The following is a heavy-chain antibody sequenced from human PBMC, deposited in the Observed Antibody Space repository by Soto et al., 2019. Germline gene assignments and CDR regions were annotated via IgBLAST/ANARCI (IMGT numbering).Heavy chain of an antibody. J-gene: IGHJ4*02. V-gene: IGHV6-1*01. CDR2: TYYRSKWFN. D-gene: IGHD3-16*01. Sequence: SQTLSLTCAISWYSFSINISAFNLIRHSPSRGLEWLGRTYYRSKWFNNYALSVKSRITINPDTYKNQFSLQLNSVTPEDTAVHYCERGDQGFDYWGQGNLVHVSS. CDR1: WYSFSINISA. CDR3: ERGDQGFDY.